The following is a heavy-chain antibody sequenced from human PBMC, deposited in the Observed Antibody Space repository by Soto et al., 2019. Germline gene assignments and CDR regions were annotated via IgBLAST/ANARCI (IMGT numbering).Heavy chain of an antibody. Sequence: ASGPTLVNPTQTLTLTCTFSGFSLSTSGVGVGWIRQPPGKALEWLALIYWNDDKRYSPSLKSRLTITKDTSKNQVVLTMTNMDPVDTATYYCAHSDRYYYDSSGYLPQYYFDYWGQGTLVTVSS. CDR1: GFSLSTSGVG. D-gene: IGHD3-22*01. CDR3: AHSDRYYYDSSGYLPQYYFDY. J-gene: IGHJ4*02. V-gene: IGHV2-5*01. CDR2: IYWNDDK.